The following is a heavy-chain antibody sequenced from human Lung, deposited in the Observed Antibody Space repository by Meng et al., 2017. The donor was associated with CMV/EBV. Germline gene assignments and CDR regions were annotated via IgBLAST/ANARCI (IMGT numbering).Heavy chain of an antibody. D-gene: IGHD3-10*01. CDR2: IIPIFGTA. CDR3: ARDRGDPDMLAYYAMAV. V-gene: IGHV1-69*05. CDR1: GGTFSSYA. J-gene: IGHJ6*02. Sequence: SXXVSCKASGGTFSSYAISWVRQAPGQGLEWMGGIIPIFGTANYAQKFQGRVTITTDESTSTAYMELSSLRSDDTAVYYCARDRGDPDMLAYYAMAVWGQGTTVTVSS.